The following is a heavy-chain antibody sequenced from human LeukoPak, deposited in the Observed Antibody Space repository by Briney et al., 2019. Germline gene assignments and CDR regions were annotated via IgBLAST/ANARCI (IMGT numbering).Heavy chain of an antibody. V-gene: IGHV3-7*01. Sequence: GGSLRLSCAASGFTFSSYWMRWVRQAPGKGLEWVASIKQDGSEEYYVGSVKGRFTISRDNAKNSLFLQMDSLRADDTAVYYCARDYMRGYCSSTSCYKEDVWGKGTTVTVSS. CDR3: ARDYMRGYCSSTSCYKEDV. J-gene: IGHJ6*04. CDR2: IKQDGSEE. CDR1: GFTFSSYW. D-gene: IGHD2-2*02.